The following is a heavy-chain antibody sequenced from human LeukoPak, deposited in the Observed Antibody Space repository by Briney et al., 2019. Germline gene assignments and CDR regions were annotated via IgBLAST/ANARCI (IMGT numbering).Heavy chain of an antibody. CDR2: IYPADSHT. V-gene: IGHV5-51*04. D-gene: IGHD5-24*01. Sequence: GASLKISFKVSGYRFTNYWIGWVRQMPGKGLEWMGIIYPADSHTRYSPSFQGQVTISADKPISTAYLQWNSLKASDTAIYYCARGWLQSYFDYWGQGTLVTVSS. J-gene: IGHJ4*02. CDR1: GYRFTNYW. CDR3: ARGWLQSYFDY.